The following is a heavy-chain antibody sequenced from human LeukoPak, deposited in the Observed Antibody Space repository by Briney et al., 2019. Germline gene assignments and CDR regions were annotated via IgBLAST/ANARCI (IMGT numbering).Heavy chain of an antibody. D-gene: IGHD3-22*01. CDR2: IRYDGSNK. CDR1: GFTFSSYG. J-gene: IGHJ4*02. V-gene: IGHV3-30*02. CDR3: IVVVLHGAF. Sequence: GGSLRLSCAASGFTFSSYGMHWVRQAPGKGLEWVAFIRYDGSNKYYADSVKGRFTISRDNSKNTLYLQMKSLRAEDTAVYYSIVVVLHGAFWGQGTLVTGSS.